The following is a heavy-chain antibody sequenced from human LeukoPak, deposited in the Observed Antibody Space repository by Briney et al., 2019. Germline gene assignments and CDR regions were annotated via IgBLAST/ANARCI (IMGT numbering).Heavy chain of an antibody. D-gene: IGHD6-13*01. CDR2: IYPDDSDT. J-gene: IGHJ4*02. CDR3: VRWGYSSSWHPDY. CDR1: GYSFTTYW. V-gene: IGHV5-51*01. Sequence: GESLKISCKGSGYSFTTYWIGWVRQMPGKGLEWMGVIYPDDSDTRYSPSFQGQVTISADKSITTAYLQWSSLKASDTAMYYCVRWGYSSSWHPDYWGQGTLVTVSS.